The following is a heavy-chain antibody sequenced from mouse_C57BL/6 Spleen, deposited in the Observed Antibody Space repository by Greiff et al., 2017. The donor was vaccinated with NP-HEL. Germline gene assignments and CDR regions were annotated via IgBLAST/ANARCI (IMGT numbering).Heavy chain of an antibody. Sequence: EVQLQQSGPELVKPGASVKIPCKASGYTFTDYNMDWVKQSHGKSLEWIGDINPNNGGTIYNQKFKGKATLTVDKSSSTAYMELRSLTSEDTAVYYCARPYGSSPHWYFDVWGTGTTVTVSS. CDR1: GYTFTDYN. V-gene: IGHV1-18*01. D-gene: IGHD1-1*01. CDR2: INPNNGGT. CDR3: ARPYGSSPHWYFDV. J-gene: IGHJ1*03.